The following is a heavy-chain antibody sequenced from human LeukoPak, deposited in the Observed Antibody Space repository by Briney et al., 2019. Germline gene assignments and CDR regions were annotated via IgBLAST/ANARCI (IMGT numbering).Heavy chain of an antibody. Sequence: GGSLRLSCAASGFTFSSYSMNWVRQAPGKGLEWVSYISSSSSTIYYADSVKGRFTISRDNAKNSLYLQMNSLRAEDTAVYYCAKDLTYYYDSSGYLPLDYWGQGTLVTVSS. D-gene: IGHD3-22*01. CDR1: GFTFSSYS. V-gene: IGHV3-48*01. J-gene: IGHJ4*02. CDR2: ISSSSSTI. CDR3: AKDLTYYYDSSGYLPLDY.